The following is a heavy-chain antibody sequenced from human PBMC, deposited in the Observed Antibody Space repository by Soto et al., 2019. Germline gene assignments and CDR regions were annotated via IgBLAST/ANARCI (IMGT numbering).Heavy chain of an antibody. D-gene: IGHD3-22*01. J-gene: IGHJ3*02. V-gene: IGHV4-59*01. CDR3: ARERAWGYDSSGYQHDAFDI. Sequence: PSETMSLTCPVSGGTMNSYYWSWIRQTTGKGLEWLGYIYDGDSANYNPFLKSRVIISVDMSKNQFSLRLTSVTAADMAVYYCARERAWGYDSSGYQHDAFDIWGQGTMVTVSS. CDR2: IYDGDSA. CDR1: GGTMNSYY.